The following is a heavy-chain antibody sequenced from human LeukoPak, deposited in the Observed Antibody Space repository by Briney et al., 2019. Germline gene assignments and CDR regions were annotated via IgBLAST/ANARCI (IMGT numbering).Heavy chain of an antibody. J-gene: IGHJ4*02. D-gene: IGHD3-16*02. CDR2: IYYSGST. V-gene: IGHV4-59*08. CDR3: ARHEVMITFGGVIVGNYYFDY. Sequence: SETLSLTCTVSGGSISSYYWRWLRQPPGKGLEWIGYIYYSGSTYYNPSLKSRVTISVDTSKNQFSLKLSSVTAADTAVYYCARHEVMITFGGVIVGNYYFDYWGQGTLVTVSS. CDR1: GGSISSYY.